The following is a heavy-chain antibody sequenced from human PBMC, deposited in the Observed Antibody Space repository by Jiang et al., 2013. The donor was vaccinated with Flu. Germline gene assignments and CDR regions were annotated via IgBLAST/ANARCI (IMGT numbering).Heavy chain of an antibody. V-gene: IGHV3-15*01. Sequence: VQLVESGGGLINSGGSLRLSCAVSGFIYRNAWMSWVRQAPGKGLEWVGHIKSYTQGGTTDYAAPVKGRFTISRDDSKDMLYLQMNNLKSEDTAICYCTTDRQSVRQVDYWGQGTLVTVSS. J-gene: IGHJ4*02. CDR1: GFIYRNAW. CDR3: TTDRQSVRQVDY. CDR2: IKSYTQGGTT. D-gene: IGHD1-1*01.